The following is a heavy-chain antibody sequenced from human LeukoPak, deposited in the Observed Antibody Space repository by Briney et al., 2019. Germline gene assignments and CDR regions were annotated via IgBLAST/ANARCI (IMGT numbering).Heavy chain of an antibody. CDR2: ISTTGRTI. J-gene: IGHJ6*03. D-gene: IGHD4-23*01. CDR1: GFIFSDFY. CDR3: ARVDGGNRDYYYYMDV. V-gene: IGHV3-11*04. Sequence: PGGSLRLSCAASGFIFSDFYMSWVRQAPGKGLESVSYISTTGRTIYYADSVKGRFTISRDNSKNTLYLQMGSLRAEDMAVYYCARVDGGNRDYYYYMDVWGKGTTVTVSS.